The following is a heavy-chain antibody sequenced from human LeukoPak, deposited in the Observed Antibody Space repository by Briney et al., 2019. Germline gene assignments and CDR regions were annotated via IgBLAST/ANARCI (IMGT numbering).Heavy chain of an antibody. CDR1: GFTFSSYS. D-gene: IGHD3-10*01. J-gene: IGHJ6*02. Sequence: PGGSLRLSCAASGFTFSSYSMNWVRQAPGKGLEWVSSISSSSYIYYADSVKGRFTISRDNAKNSLYLQMNSLRAEDTAVYYCARDLKSGSGSYDYYYYGMDVWGQGTTVTVSS. CDR2: ISSSSYI. V-gene: IGHV3-21*01. CDR3: ARDLKSGSGSYDYYYYGMDV.